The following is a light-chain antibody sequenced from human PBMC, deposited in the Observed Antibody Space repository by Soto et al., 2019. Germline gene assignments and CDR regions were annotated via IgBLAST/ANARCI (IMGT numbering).Light chain of an antibody. Sequence: EIVLTQSPATLSLSPGERATLSCRASQSVSTYLAWFQQKRGQAPRLLIYDASNRATGIPARFSGSGSGTDFPLTISSLEPEDFAVYYCQQRYNWVTFGGGTKVEIK. CDR3: QQRYNWVT. CDR2: DAS. V-gene: IGKV3-11*01. CDR1: QSVSTY. J-gene: IGKJ4*01.